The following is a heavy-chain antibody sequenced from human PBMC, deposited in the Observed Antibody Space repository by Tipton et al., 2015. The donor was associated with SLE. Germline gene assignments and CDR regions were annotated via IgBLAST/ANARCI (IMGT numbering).Heavy chain of an antibody. V-gene: IGHV4-31*02. CDR2: IYYSGST. D-gene: IGHD7-27*01. Sequence: LRLSCTVSGGSISSGGYYWSWIRQHPGKGPEWIGYIYYSGSTYYNPSLKSRVTISVDTSKNQFSLKLSSVTAADTAVYYCARVTGERSYFDYWGQGTLVTVSS. CDR1: GGSISSGGYY. CDR3: ARVTGERSYFDY. J-gene: IGHJ4*02.